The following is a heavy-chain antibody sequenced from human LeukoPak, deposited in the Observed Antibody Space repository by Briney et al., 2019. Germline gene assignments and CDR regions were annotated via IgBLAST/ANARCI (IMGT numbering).Heavy chain of an antibody. D-gene: IGHD3-10*01. CDR1: GYTFTSYG. CDR2: ISPYNGNT. Sequence: GSSVKVSCKASGYTFTSYGISWVRQAPGQGVEWMGWISPYNGNTIYAEKLQGRVTMTTDTSTSTAYMELRSLRSDDTAVYYCARVLTMVRGAFNWFDPWGQGTLVTVSS. V-gene: IGHV1-18*01. J-gene: IGHJ5*02. CDR3: ARVLTMVRGAFNWFDP.